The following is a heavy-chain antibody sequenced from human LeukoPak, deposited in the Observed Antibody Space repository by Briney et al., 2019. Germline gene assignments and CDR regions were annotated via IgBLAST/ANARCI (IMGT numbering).Heavy chain of an antibody. CDR3: TRVDYRDRSAYFDS. J-gene: IGHJ4*02. D-gene: IGHD3-22*01. V-gene: IGHV3-15*01. CDR1: GFTFTNAW. Sequence: PGGSLRLSCAASGFTFTNAWMSWVRQAPGKGLEWVGRIKSKTDGGTTDYAAPVKGRFTISRDDSKNTLYLQMNSLKTEDTAVYYCTRVDYRDRSAYFDSWGQGILVAVSS. CDR2: IKSKTDGGTT.